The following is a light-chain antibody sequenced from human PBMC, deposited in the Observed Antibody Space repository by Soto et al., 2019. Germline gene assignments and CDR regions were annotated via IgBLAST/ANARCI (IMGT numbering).Light chain of an antibody. CDR3: QQYGISPYT. CDR2: GAS. Sequence: EIVLTQSPGTLSFSPGERATLSCRSSQSVRSNYLAWYQQKPGQAPRLLIYGASSRATGIPERLSGSGSGTDFTLIISRLEPEDFAVYYCQQYGISPYTFGQGAKLEIK. V-gene: IGKV3-20*01. CDR1: QSVRSNY. J-gene: IGKJ2*01.